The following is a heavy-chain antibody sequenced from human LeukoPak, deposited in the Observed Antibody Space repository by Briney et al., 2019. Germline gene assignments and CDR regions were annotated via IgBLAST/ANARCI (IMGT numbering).Heavy chain of an antibody. J-gene: IGHJ4*02. CDR3: AKEGHIVVVIAILQYFDY. Sequence: PGGSLRLSCAASGFTFSSYSMSWVRQAPGKGLEWVSAISGSGGSTYYADSVKGRFTISRDNSKNTLYLQMNSLRAEDTAVYYCAKEGHIVVVIAILQYFDYWGQGTLVTVSS. V-gene: IGHV3-23*01. D-gene: IGHD2-21*01. CDR1: GFTFSSYS. CDR2: ISGSGGST.